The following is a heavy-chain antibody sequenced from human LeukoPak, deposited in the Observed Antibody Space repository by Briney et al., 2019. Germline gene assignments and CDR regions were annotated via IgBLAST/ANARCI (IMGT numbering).Heavy chain of an antibody. CDR2: IYHSGST. V-gene: IGHV4-4*02. CDR1: GGSIKSNNW. D-gene: IGHD2-2*02. Sequence: SETLSLTCAVSGGSIKSNNWWSWVRQPPGKGLEWIGEIYHSGSTNYNPSLESRVTVSVDKSKNQFSLTLTSVTAADTALYFCARHHRYKNWFDRWGQGTPVTVSS. CDR3: ARHHRYKNWFDR. J-gene: IGHJ5*02.